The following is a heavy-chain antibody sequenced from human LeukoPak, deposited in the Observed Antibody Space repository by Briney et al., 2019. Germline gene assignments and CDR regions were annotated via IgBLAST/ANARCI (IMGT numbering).Heavy chain of an antibody. V-gene: IGHV3-48*03. CDR1: GFTFSSYE. J-gene: IGHJ4*02. Sequence: GGSLRLSCAASGFTFSSYEMNWVRQAPGKGLEWVSYISSSGSTIYYADSVKGRFTISRDNAKNSLYLQMNSLRAEDTAVYYCASQYSSGWYYFDYLGQGTLVTVSS. CDR2: ISSSGSTI. D-gene: IGHD6-19*01. CDR3: ASQYSSGWYYFDY.